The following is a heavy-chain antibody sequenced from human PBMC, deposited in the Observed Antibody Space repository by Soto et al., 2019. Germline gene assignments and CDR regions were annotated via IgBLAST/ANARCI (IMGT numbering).Heavy chain of an antibody. Sequence: GGSLRLSCAASGFTFSSYEMNWVRQAPGKGLEWVSYISSSGSTIYYADSVKGRFTISRDNAKNSLYLQMNSLRAEDTAVYYCARVSPYGNWFDPWGQGTLVTV. CDR1: GFTFSSYE. CDR3: ARVSPYGNWFDP. D-gene: IGHD4-17*01. CDR2: ISSSGSTI. V-gene: IGHV3-48*03. J-gene: IGHJ5*02.